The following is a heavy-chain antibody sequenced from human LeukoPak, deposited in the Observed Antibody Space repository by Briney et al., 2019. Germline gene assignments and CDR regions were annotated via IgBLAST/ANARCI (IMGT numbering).Heavy chain of an antibody. Sequence: PSETLSLTCTVSGGSISSYYWSWIRQPPGKGLEWIGYIYYSGSTNYNPSLKSRVTISVDTSKNQFSLKLSSVTAADTAVYYCASINYGWGTQHPESWGQGTLVTVSS. J-gene: IGHJ4*02. CDR1: GGSISSYY. CDR3: ASINYGWGTQHPES. V-gene: IGHV4-59*01. D-gene: IGHD3-10*01. CDR2: IYYSGST.